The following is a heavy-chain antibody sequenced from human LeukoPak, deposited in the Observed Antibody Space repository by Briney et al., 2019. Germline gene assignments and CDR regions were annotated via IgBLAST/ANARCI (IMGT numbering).Heavy chain of an antibody. CDR1: GGSFSGYY. Sequence: SETLSLTCAVYGGSFSGYYWSWIRQPPGKGLEWIGEINHSGSTNYNPSLKSRVTISVDTSKNQFSLKLSSVTAADTAVYYCARGRYYDSSVYYFDYWGQGTLVTVSS. CDR2: INHSGST. V-gene: IGHV4-34*01. J-gene: IGHJ4*02. D-gene: IGHD3-22*01. CDR3: ARGRYYDSSVYYFDY.